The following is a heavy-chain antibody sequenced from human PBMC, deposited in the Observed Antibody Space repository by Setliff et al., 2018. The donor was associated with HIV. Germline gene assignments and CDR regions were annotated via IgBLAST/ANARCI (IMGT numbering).Heavy chain of an antibody. V-gene: IGHV1-3*01. CDR3: ARAGYLLHYFDS. J-gene: IGHJ4*02. CDR2: INGGNAIT. D-gene: IGHD1-26*01. CDR1: GYSFSHYA. Sequence: GASVKVSCKASGYSFSHYAIHWVRQAPGQGLEWMGWINGGNAITKFSQKFQGRVTFTRDTSASTAYMELSSPRSEDTAVYYCARAGYLLHYFDSWGQGTLVTVSS.